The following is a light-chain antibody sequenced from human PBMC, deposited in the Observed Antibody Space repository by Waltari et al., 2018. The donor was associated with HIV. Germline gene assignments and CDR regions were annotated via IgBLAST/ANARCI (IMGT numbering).Light chain of an antibody. V-gene: IGLV2-14*01. J-gene: IGLJ2*01. CDR3: SSYSSSITLYVV. Sequence: QSALTQPASMSGSPGQSITISCTGTSSDFGGYNYVSWYQHHPGKAPKLMISEVSNRPSGVSNRFSGSKSGNTASLTISGLQAEDEADYYCSSYSSSITLYVVFGGGTKLTVL. CDR2: EVS. CDR1: SSDFGGYNY.